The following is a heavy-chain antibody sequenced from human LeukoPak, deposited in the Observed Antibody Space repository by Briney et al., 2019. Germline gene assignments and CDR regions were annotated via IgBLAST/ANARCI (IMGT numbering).Heavy chain of an antibody. V-gene: IGHV4-59*01. D-gene: IGHD3-9*01. Sequence: SETLSLTCTVSDGSISSYYWSWIRQPPGKGLEWIGYIYYSGSTNYNPSLKSRVTISVDTSKNQFSLKLSFVTAADTAVYYCASLRYFDWLHQFNWFDPWGQGTLVTVSS. J-gene: IGHJ5*02. CDR1: DGSISSYY. CDR3: ASLRYFDWLHQFNWFDP. CDR2: IYYSGST.